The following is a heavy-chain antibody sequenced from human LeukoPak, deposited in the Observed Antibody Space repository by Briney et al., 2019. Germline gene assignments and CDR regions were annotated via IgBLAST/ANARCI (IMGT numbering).Heavy chain of an antibody. CDR2: IKSKTDGGTT. J-gene: IGHJ4*02. CDR1: GFTFSNAW. V-gene: IGHV3-15*01. CDR3: TTEDYDYVWGSYRLDY. Sequence: GGSLRLSCAASGFTFSNAWMSWVRQAPGKGLEWVGRIKSKTDGGTTDYAAPVKGRFTISRDDSKNTLYLQMNSLKTEDTAVYYCTTEDYDYVWGSYRLDYWGQGTPVTVSS. D-gene: IGHD3-16*02.